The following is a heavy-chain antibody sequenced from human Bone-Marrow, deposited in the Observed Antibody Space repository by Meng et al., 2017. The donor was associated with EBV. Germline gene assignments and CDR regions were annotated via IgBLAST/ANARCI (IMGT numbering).Heavy chain of an antibody. D-gene: IGHD3-10*01. CDR2: LIPMSDAP. CDR3: ASESGRGFTPDY. V-gene: IGHV1-69*01. J-gene: IGHJ4*02. CDR1: GGTFRSDA. Sequence: QVWGVQSGAGVKKPGSSVKVSCWTSGGTFRSDAVSWVRQAPGQGLEWMGGLIPMSDAPHYAQKFQGRVTITADESTSTHYMHLSGLTSDDTAVYYCASESGRGFTPDYWGQGTLVTVSS.